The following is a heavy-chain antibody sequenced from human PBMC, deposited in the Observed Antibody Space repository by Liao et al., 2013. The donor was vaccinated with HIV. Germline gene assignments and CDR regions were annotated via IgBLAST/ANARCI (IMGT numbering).Heavy chain of an antibody. D-gene: IGHD1-1*01. CDR1: GGSMTSFY. V-gene: IGHV4-59*01. CDR3: AGGRQLHGTY. CDR2: IFWSGST. J-gene: IGHJ4*02. Sequence: QVQLQESGPGLVKPSETLSLTCTVSGGSMTSFYWTWIRQAPGKGLEWIGYIFWSGSTKSNPALKSRVSISVDTSRNQFSLQLTSVTPTDTAVYYCAGGRQLHGTYWGPGTLVTVAS.